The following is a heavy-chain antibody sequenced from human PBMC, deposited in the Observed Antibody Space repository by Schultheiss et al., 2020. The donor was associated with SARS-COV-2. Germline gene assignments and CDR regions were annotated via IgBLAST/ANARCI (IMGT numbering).Heavy chain of an antibody. CDR2: IYPGDSDT. Sequence: GESLKISCKGSGYSFANYWIGWVRQMPGKGLEWMGIIYPGDSDTRYSPSFQGQVTISADKSITTAYLQWSSLKASDTAMYYCARDPWHAEGSIWFDYWGQGTLVTVSS. V-gene: IGHV5-51*01. J-gene: IGHJ5*01. D-gene: IGHD3-10*01. CDR1: GYSFANYW. CDR3: ARDPWHAEGSIWFDY.